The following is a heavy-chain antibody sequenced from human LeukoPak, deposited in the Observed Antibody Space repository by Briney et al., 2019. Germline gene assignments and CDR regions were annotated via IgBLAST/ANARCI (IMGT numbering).Heavy chain of an antibody. CDR2: INHSGST. CDR1: GGSFSGYY. D-gene: IGHD2-8*01. Sequence: SETLSLTCAVYGGSFSGYYWSWIRQPPGKGLEWIGEINHSGSTNYNPSLKSRVTISVDTSKNQFSLKVNSLTAADTAVYYCATNGYYCMDVWGKGTTVTVSS. CDR3: ATNGYYCMDV. V-gene: IGHV4-34*01. J-gene: IGHJ6*03.